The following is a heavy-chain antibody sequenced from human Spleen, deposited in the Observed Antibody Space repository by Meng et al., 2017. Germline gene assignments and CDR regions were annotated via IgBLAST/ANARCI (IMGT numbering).Heavy chain of an antibody. CDR1: GGSISSSSYY. J-gene: IGHJ6*02. D-gene: IGHD3-10*01. Sequence: GSLRLSCTVSGGSISSSSYYWGWIRQPPGKGLEWIGSIYYSGSTYYNPSLKSRVTISVDTSKNQFSLKLSSVTAADTAVYYCARDCITMVRGPKTRGGMDVWGQGTTVTVSS. CDR2: IYYSGST. V-gene: IGHV4-39*07. CDR3: ARDCITMVRGPKTRGGMDV.